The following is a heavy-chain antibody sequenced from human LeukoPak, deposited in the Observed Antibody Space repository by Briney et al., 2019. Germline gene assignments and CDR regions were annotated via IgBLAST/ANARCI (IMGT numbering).Heavy chain of an antibody. D-gene: IGHD3-22*01. CDR1: GYSFTDYA. CDR2: INAANGST. J-gene: IGHJ4*02. Sequence: ASVKVSCKASGYSFTDYAMHWVRQAPGQRLEWMGWINAANGSTKYSQNFQGRVTITRDTSPSTAYMELSSLRSEDTAVYYCAGTYYYDSSGYYPAFDYWGQGTLVSVSS. V-gene: IGHV1-3*01. CDR3: AGTYYYDSSGYYPAFDY.